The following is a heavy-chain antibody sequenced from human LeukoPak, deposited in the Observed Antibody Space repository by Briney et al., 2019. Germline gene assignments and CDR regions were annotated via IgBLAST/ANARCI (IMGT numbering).Heavy chain of an antibody. CDR3: GVVVVPDSDSRLPGWFGP. D-gene: IGHD2-2*01. Sequence: SETLSLTCAVYGGSFSGYYWSWIRQPPGKGLERIGEINHSGSTNYNPSLKSRVTISVDTSKNQFSLKLSSVTAADTAVYYCGVVVVPDSDSRLPGWFGPWGQGTLVTVSS. CDR1: GGSFSGYY. CDR2: INHSGST. V-gene: IGHV4-34*01. J-gene: IGHJ5*02.